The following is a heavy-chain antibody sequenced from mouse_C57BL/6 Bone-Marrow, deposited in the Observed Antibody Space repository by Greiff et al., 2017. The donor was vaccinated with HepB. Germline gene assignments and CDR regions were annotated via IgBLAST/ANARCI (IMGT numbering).Heavy chain of an antibody. J-gene: IGHJ2*01. V-gene: IGHV1-64*01. Sequence: VKLQQPGAELVKPGASVKLSCKASGYTFTSYWMHWVKQRPGQGLEWIGMIHPNSGSTNYNEKFKSKATLTVDKSSSTAYMQLSSLTSEDSAVYYCARRSGIYYYGSSPYFDYWGQGTTLTVSS. CDR2: IHPNSGST. CDR3: ARRSGIYYYGSSPYFDY. CDR1: GYTFTSYW. D-gene: IGHD1-1*01.